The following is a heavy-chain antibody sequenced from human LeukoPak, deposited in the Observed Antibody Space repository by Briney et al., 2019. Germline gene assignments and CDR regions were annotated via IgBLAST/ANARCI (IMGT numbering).Heavy chain of an antibody. V-gene: IGHV3-21*01. J-gene: IGHJ4*02. Sequence: GSLRLSCAASGFTFSSYSMNWVRQAPGKGLEWVSSISSSSSYIYYADSVKGRFTISRDNAKNSLYLQMNSLRAEDTAVYYCARDWRLGELSPYYFDYWGQGTLVTASS. D-gene: IGHD3-16*02. CDR3: ARDWRLGELSPYYFDY. CDR1: GFTFSSYS. CDR2: ISSSSSYI.